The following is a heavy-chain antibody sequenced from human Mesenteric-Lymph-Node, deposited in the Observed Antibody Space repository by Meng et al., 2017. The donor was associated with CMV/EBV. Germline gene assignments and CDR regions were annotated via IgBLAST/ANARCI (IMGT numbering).Heavy chain of an antibody. D-gene: IGHD3-3*01. J-gene: IGHJ6*02. V-gene: IGHV3-23*01. CDR3: AKEVTIFGVVRYGLDV. CDR1: GFTFSSYG. CDR2: ISGSGDNT. Sequence: GESLKISCAASGFTFSSYGMHWVRQAPGKGLEWVSGISGSGDNTYYADSVKGRFTISRDNSKNTLYLQMNSLRAEDTAVYYCAKEVTIFGVVRYGLDVWGQGTTVTVSS.